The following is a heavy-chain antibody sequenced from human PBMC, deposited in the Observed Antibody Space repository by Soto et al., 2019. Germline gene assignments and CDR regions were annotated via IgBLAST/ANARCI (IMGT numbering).Heavy chain of an antibody. Sequence: SVKVSWKGCGGSFSSYAMSVVREAPGQGREWMGGIIPIFGTANYAQKFQGRVTITADKSTSTAYMELSSMRSEDTAVYYCAREDHVEMPHPPAAFDTWCPATMVTVS. J-gene: IGHJ3*02. CDR1: GGSFSSYA. CDR2: IIPIFGTA. CDR3: AREDHVEMPHPPAAFDT. V-gene: IGHV1-69*06. D-gene: IGHD2-15*01.